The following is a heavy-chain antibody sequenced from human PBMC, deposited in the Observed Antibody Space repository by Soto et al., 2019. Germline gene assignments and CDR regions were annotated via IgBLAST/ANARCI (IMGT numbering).Heavy chain of an antibody. CDR1: GGSISSYY. Sequence: PSETLSLTCTVSGGSISSYYWSWIRQPPGKGLEWIGYVYSSGSTNYNPSLKSRVTISVDTSRNQFSLKVNSVTAADTAVYYCARRAVVAVTGSLDNWLDPWGQGILVTVSS. CDR3: ARRAVVAVTGSLDNWLDP. CDR2: VYSSGST. J-gene: IGHJ5*02. V-gene: IGHV4-59*01. D-gene: IGHD2-21*01.